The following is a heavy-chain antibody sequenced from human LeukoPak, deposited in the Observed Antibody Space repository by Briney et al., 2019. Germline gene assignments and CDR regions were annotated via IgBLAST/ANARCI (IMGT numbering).Heavy chain of an antibody. CDR3: ARASGAAAAYYFDY. J-gene: IGHJ4*02. CDR2: IKQDGSEK. Sequence: GGSLRLSCAASKFTFSTYWMSWVRQAPGKGLEWVANIKQDGSEKYYVDSVKGRFTISRDNAKNSLYLQMNSLRAEDTAVYYCARASGAAAAYYFDYWGQGTLVTVSS. CDR1: KFTFSTYW. D-gene: IGHD6-13*01. V-gene: IGHV3-7*01.